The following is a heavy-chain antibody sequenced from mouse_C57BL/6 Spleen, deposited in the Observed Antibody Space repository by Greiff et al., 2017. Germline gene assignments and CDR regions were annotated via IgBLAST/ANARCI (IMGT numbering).Heavy chain of an antibody. CDR3: ERHVTGTEGVYYFDY. CDR2: ISSGGSYT. J-gene: IGHJ2*01. D-gene: IGHD4-1*01. V-gene: IGHV5-6*01. Sequence: EVQVVESGGDLVKPGGSLKLSCAASGFTFSSYGMSWVRQTPDQRLEWVATISSGGSYTYYPDSVKGRFPISRDNAKNTLYLQMSSLKSEDTAMYYCERHVTGTEGVYYFDYWGQGTTLTVSS. CDR1: GFTFSSYG.